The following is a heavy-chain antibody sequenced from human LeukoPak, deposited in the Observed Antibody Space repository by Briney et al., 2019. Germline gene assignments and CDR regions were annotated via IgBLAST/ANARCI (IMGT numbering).Heavy chain of an antibody. J-gene: IGHJ6*03. CDR2: IKQDGSEK. D-gene: IGHD1-26*01. Sequence: PGGSLRLSCAASGFTFSSYWMSWVRQAPGKGLEWVANIKQDGSEKYYVDSVKGRFTISRDNAKNSLYLQMNSLRAEDTAVYHCAREVDSELLRWGYMDVWGKGTTVTISS. V-gene: IGHV3-7*01. CDR3: AREVDSELLRWGYMDV. CDR1: GFTFSSYW.